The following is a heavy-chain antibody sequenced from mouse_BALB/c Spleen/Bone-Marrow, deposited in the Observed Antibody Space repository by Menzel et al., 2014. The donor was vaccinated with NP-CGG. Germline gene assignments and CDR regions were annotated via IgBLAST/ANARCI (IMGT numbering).Heavy chain of an antibody. D-gene: IGHD1-1*01. CDR2: IDPANGNT. J-gene: IGHJ4*01. V-gene: IGHV14-3*02. CDR3: ALLLRYYAMDY. Sequence: SGAELVKPGASVKLSCTASGFNIKDTYMHWVKQRPEQGLEWIGRIDPANGNTKYDPKFQGKATITADTSSNTAYLQLSSLTSEGTAVYYCALLLRYYAMDYWGQGASATVSS. CDR1: GFNIKDTY.